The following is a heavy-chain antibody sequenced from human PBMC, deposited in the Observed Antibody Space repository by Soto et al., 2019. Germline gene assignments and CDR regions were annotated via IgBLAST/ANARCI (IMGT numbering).Heavy chain of an antibody. CDR3: ARAPERITIFGVVFPNDY. CDR2: NSAYNGNT. J-gene: IGHJ4*02. V-gene: IGHV1-18*01. Sequence: ASVKVSCKASGYTFTSYGISWVRQAPGQGLEWMGWNSAYNGNTNYAQKLQGRVTMTTDTSTSTAYMELRSLRSDDTAVYYCARAPERITIFGVVFPNDYWGQGTLVTVSS. D-gene: IGHD3-3*01. CDR1: GYTFTSYG.